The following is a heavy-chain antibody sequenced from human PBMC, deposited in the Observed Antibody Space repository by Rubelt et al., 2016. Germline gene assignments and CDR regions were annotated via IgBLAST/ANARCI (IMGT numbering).Heavy chain of an antibody. CDR3: ATYDYDFWSGPRGY. Sequence: QVQLQQWGAGLLKPSETLSLTCAVYGGSFSGYYWSWIRQPPGKGLEWIGSIYYSGSTYYNPSLKSRVTIAVDTSKSQFSLKRSSVTAADTAVYYCATYDYDFWSGPRGYWGQGTLVTVSS. D-gene: IGHD3-3*01. V-gene: IGHV4-34*01. J-gene: IGHJ4*02. CDR2: IYYSGST. CDR1: GGSFSGYY.